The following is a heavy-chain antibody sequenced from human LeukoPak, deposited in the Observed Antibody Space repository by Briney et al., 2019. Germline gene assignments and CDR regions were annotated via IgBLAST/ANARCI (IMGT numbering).Heavy chain of an antibody. CDR1: GFTFSSYE. J-gene: IGHJ6*03. D-gene: IGHD3-3*01. CDR2: ISSSGSTI. Sequence: GGSLRLSCAASGFTFSSYEMNWGRQAPGKGLEWVSYISSSGSTIYYADSVKGRFTISIDNTKNSLSLQMNSLRAEDTAVYYCARDEGRWYYDFWSGYPNPDYYYYYMDVWGKGTTVTVSS. V-gene: IGHV3-48*03. CDR3: ARDEGRWYYDFWSGYPNPDYYYYYMDV.